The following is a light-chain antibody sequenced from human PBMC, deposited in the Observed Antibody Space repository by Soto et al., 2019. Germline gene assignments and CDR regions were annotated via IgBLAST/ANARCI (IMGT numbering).Light chain of an antibody. J-gene: IGKJ1*01. CDR2: HAS. CDR1: QSISGW. CDR3: QQYNSYRT. Sequence: DIQMTQSPPTLSASVGDRVTITCRASQSISGWLAWYQQKPGKAPKVMIYHASTLESGVPSRFSGSGSETEFTLTISGQQPDDSATYYCQQYNSYRTFGQGTKVEIK. V-gene: IGKV1-5*01.